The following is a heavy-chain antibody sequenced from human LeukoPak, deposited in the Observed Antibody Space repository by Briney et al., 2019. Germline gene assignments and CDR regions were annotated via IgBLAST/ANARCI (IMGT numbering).Heavy chain of an antibody. CDR3: ARDASDSSGYSFDY. CDR1: GGSISSYY. CDR2: IYTSGST. Sequence: SETLSLTCTVSGGSISSYYWSWIRQPPGKGLEWIGYIYTSGSTNYNPSLKSRVTISVDTSKNQFSLKLSSVTAADTAVYYCARDASDSSGYSFDYWGQGTLVTVSS. D-gene: IGHD3-22*01. J-gene: IGHJ4*02. V-gene: IGHV4-4*09.